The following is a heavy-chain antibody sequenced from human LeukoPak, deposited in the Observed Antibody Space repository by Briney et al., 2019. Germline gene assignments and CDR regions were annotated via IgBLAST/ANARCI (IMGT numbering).Heavy chain of an antibody. V-gene: IGHV4-59*08. CDR2: IFNGGST. Sequence: SETLSLTCTVSGGSISSYYWSWIRQPPGKGLEWIGSIFNGGSTYYTPSLKSRVTISVDTSKNQVSLKLNSVTAADTAVYYCARQRTASALPYYYGMDVWGQGTTVTVSS. D-gene: IGHD1-14*01. J-gene: IGHJ6*02. CDR1: GGSISSYY. CDR3: ARQRTASALPYYYGMDV.